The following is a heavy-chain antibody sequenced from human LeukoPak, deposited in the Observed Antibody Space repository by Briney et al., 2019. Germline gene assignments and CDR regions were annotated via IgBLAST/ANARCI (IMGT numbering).Heavy chain of an antibody. CDR3: ARERGETADGSYYFDY. J-gene: IGHJ4*02. V-gene: IGHV3-30-3*01. Sequence: GGSLRISCAASGFTFSSYAMHRVRQAPGKGLEWVAVISYDGSNKYYADSVKGRFTISRDNSKNTLYLQMNSLRAEDTAVYYCARERGETADGSYYFDYWGQGTLVTVSS. CDR2: ISYDGSNK. D-gene: IGHD3-10*01. CDR1: GFTFSSYA.